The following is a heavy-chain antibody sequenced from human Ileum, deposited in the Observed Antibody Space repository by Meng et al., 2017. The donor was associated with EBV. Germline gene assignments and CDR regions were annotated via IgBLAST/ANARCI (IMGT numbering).Heavy chain of an antibody. D-gene: IGHD3-16*01. J-gene: IGHJ4*02. CDR2: ISSNSKGK. Sequence: QAHVWESGGGVAPPGGSLILSCSASGFTFGAYSMHWVRQAPGKGLEWVAVISSNSKGKYYADSVKGRFTISRDNSKNTLYLQADSLTPEDTAVYYCARERDITFWYFDYWVQGALVTVSS. CDR1: GFTFGAYS. CDR3: ARERDITFWYFDY. V-gene: IGHV3-30*04.